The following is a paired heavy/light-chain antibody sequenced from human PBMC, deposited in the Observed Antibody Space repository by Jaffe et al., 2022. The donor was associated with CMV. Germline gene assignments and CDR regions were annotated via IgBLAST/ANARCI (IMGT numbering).Heavy chain of an antibody. CDR3: ARRTMSQLPFNYNYYYYMDV. Sequence: QVQLQQWGAGLLRPSETLSLTCAVSGGSFSSSYYWTWIRQTPGKGLEWIGDINHSGGTNYNPSLKSRVTMSVDTSNRQFSLRLSSVTAAETAVYYCARRTMSQLPFNYNYYYYMDVWGEGTTVIVSS. J-gene: IGHJ6*03. V-gene: IGHV4-34*01. CDR2: INHSGGT. D-gene: IGHD2-2*01. CDR1: GGSFSSSYY.
Light chain of an antibody. Sequence: DIQMTQSPSSLSASLGDRVTMTCRASQSIGSYLNWYQQKPGKAPKLLIYAASSFQSGVPSRFSGSGSGTDFTLTINSLQPEDFATYYCQQSYSSLWTFGQGTKVEMK. CDR1: QSIGSY. J-gene: IGKJ1*01. CDR3: QQSYSSLWT. CDR2: AAS. V-gene: IGKV1-39*01.